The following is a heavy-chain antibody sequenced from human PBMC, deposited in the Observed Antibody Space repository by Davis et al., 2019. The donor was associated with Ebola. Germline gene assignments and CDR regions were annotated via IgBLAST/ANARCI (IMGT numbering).Heavy chain of an antibody. V-gene: IGHV3-48*03. CDR3: AKDVRYFFWLAGMDV. Sequence: GGSLRLSCAASGFSLSTYDMSWVRQAPGKGLEWISYISGSGRTIYYADSVKGRFTISRDNSKNTLHLQMNSLRPEDTAVYYCAKDVRYFFWLAGMDVWGQGTTVTVSS. J-gene: IGHJ6*02. D-gene: IGHD3-9*01. CDR1: GFSLSTYD. CDR2: ISGSGRTI.